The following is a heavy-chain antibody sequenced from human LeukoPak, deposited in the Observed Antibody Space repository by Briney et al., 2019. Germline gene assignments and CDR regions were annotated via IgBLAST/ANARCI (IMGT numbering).Heavy chain of an antibody. J-gene: IGHJ4*02. D-gene: IGHD3-22*01. V-gene: IGHV4-38-2*01. CDR1: GYSISSGYY. CDR3: ARGDSSGYYFNPIDY. Sequence: SETLSLTCAVSGYSISSGYYWGWIRPPPGKGLEWIGSIYLSGSTYYNPSLRSRVTISVDTSKNQFSLKLSSVTAADTAVYFCARGDSSGYYFNPIDYWGQGTLVTVSS. CDR2: IYLSGST.